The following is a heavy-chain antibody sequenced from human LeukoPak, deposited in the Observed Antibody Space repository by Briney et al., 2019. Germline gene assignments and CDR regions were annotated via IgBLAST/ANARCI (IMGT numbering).Heavy chain of an antibody. Sequence: GGSLRLSCAASGFTFSSYEMNWVRQAPGKGLEWVSYISSTSGSAIYYADSVMGRFTISRDNSKNTLYLQMNSLRADDTAVYYCAKGAYCGGDCYSPYYFFGYWGQGTLVTVSS. D-gene: IGHD2-21*02. V-gene: IGHV3-48*03. CDR1: GFTFSSYE. CDR2: ISSTSGSAI. CDR3: AKGAYCGGDCYSPYYFFGY. J-gene: IGHJ4*02.